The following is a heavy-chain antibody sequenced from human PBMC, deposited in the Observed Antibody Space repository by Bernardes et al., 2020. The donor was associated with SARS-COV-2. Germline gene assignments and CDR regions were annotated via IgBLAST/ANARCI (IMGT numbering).Heavy chain of an antibody. CDR3: AKRRHGSGISFDY. CDR2: IHDRGST. Sequence: SESLSLTCSVSGVSISDYYCSWNRKPPGKGLEWIGFIHDRGSTHYNPSLNGRVTMSVDTSKNELSLKLTSVTAADTAVYYCAKRRHGSGISFDYWGQGTLVTVSS. CDR1: GVSISDYY. V-gene: IGHV4-59*01. D-gene: IGHD3-10*01. J-gene: IGHJ4*02.